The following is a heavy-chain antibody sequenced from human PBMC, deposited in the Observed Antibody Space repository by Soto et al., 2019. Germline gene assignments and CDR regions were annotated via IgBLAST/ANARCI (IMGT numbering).Heavy chain of an antibody. D-gene: IGHD5-18*01. CDR1: GFTVSSNY. V-gene: IGHV3-66*01. CDR3: ARPDLPLDTAMRYGMDV. J-gene: IGHJ6*02. CDR2: IYSGGST. Sequence: GSLRLSCAASGFTVSSNYMSWVRQAPGKGLEWVSVIYSGGSTYYADSVKGRFTISRDNSKNTLYLQMNSLRAEDTAVYYCARPDLPLDTAMRYGMDVWGQGTTVTVSS.